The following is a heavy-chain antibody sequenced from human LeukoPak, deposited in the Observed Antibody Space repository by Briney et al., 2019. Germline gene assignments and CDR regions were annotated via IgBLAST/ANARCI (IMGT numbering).Heavy chain of an antibody. CDR2: INPNSGGT. J-gene: IGHJ4*02. Sequence: ASVKVSCKASGYTFTGYYMHWVRQAPGQGLEWMGWINPNSGGTNYAQKFQGRVTMTRDTSISTAYMELSRLRSDDTAVYYCARDSGYYDSSGYPGLDYWGQGTLVTVSS. V-gene: IGHV1-2*02. D-gene: IGHD3-22*01. CDR3: ARDSGYYDSSGYPGLDY. CDR1: GYTFTGYY.